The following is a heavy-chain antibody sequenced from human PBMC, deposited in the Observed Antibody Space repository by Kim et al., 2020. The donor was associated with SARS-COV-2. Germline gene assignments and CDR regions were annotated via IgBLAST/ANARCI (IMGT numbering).Heavy chain of an antibody. CDR3: ARALGGGSYPYAFDI. CDR1: GYSISSGYY. Sequence: SETLSLTCTVSGYSISSGYYWGWIRQPPGKGLEWIGSIYHSGSTYYNPSLKSRVTISVDTSKNQFSLKLSSVTAADTAVYYCARALGGGSYPYAFDIWG. V-gene: IGHV4-38-2*02. CDR2: IYHSGST. J-gene: IGHJ3*02. D-gene: IGHD3-16*01.